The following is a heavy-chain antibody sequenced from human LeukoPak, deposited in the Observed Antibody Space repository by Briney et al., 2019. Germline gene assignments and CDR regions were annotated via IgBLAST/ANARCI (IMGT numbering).Heavy chain of an antibody. CDR3: AKIGRRYDFWTGYYEEEVDYMDV. J-gene: IGHJ6*03. D-gene: IGHD3-3*01. Sequence: PGGSLRLSCAASGFTFSNYGMSWVRQAPGKGLEWVSGISDSGGSTKYEVSVKGRFTISRDTYKDTLYLQMNSLRAEDTAVYYCAKIGRRYDFWTGYYEEEVDYMDVWGKGTTVTVSS. CDR2: ISDSGGST. CDR1: GFTFSNYG. V-gene: IGHV3-23*02.